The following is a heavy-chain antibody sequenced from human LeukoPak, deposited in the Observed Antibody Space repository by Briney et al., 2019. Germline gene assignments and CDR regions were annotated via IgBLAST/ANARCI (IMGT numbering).Heavy chain of an antibody. J-gene: IGHJ6*03. CDR2: IIPIFGTA. D-gene: IGHD1-7*01. Sequence: GSSVKVSCKASGGTFSSYAISWVRQAPGQGLEWMGGIIPIFGTANYAQKFQGRVTITADESTSTAYMELSSLRSEDTAVYYYARDRGLEAGTTSYYYYYMDVWGKGTTVTVS. V-gene: IGHV1-69*01. CDR1: GGTFSSYA. CDR3: ARDRGLEAGTTSYYYYYMDV.